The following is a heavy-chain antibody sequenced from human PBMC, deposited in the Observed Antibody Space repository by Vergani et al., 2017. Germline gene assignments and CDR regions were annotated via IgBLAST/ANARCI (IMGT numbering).Heavy chain of an antibody. Sequence: EVQLLESGGGLVQSGGSLRLSCAASGFSFSTFAMSWVRQAPGKGLEWVSTLRTTSTKPYYADSVKGRFTISRDNSKNTLYLQMNSLGAGDTAFYYCAKDGTSHCGGGTCWGAFDGWGQGTLVTVSS. CDR1: GFSFSTFA. D-gene: IGHD2-15*01. J-gene: IGHJ4*02. CDR3: AKDGTSHCGGGTCWGAFDG. CDR2: LRTTSTKP. V-gene: IGHV3-23*01.